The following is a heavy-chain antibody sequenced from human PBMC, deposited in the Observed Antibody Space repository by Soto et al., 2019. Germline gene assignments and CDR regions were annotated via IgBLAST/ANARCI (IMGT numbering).Heavy chain of an antibody. CDR2: INAVNGNP. J-gene: IGHJ5*02. D-gene: IGHD6-13*01. Sequence: ASVKVSCKAFGYTFATYPMHWVRQAPGQRLEWMGWINAVNGNPKYSRKFQGRLTITRDVSATTVYIELSSLTSEDTAVYYCARLGSSSWYRGWFDPWGQGTLVTVSS. V-gene: IGHV1-3*01. CDR1: GYTFATYP. CDR3: ARLGSSSWYRGWFDP.